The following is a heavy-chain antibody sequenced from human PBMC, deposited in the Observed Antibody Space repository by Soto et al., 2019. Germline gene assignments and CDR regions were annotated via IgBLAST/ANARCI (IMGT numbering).Heavy chain of an antibody. D-gene: IGHD3-10*01. CDR3: AKSSGSDYYYYYMDV. CDR2: ISGSGGST. CDR1: GFTFSSYA. Sequence: GGSLRLSCAASGFTFSSYAMSWVRQAPGKGLEWVSAISGSGGSTYYADSVKGRFTISRDNSKNTLYLQMNSLRAEDTAVYYCAKSSGSDYYYYYMDVWGKGTTVTVSS. J-gene: IGHJ6*03. V-gene: IGHV3-23*01.